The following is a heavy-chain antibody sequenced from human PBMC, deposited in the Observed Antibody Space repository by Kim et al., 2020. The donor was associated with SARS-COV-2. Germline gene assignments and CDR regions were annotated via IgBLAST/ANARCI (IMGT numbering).Heavy chain of an antibody. CDR2: IWYDGSNK. Sequence: WGSLRLSCAASGFTFSSYGMHLVRQAPGKGLEWVADIWYDGSNKYNADTVKGRFTIARDNSKNTLDLQMNSLRAEDTAVYYCARDGSSGWYSYGMDVWGQGTTVTVSS. CDR1: GFTFSSYG. J-gene: IGHJ6*02. CDR3: ARDGSSGWYSYGMDV. D-gene: IGHD6-19*01. V-gene: IGHV3-33*01.